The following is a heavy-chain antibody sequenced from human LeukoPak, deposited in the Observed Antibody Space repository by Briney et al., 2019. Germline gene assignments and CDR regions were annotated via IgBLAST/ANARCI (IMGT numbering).Heavy chain of an antibody. D-gene: IGHD3-3*01. V-gene: IGHV4-59*11. J-gene: IGHJ5*02. CDR2: IYYSGST. CDR1: GGSISCHY. Sequence: SETLSLTCTVSGGSISCHYWSWIRQPPGKGLEWIGYIYYSGSTNYNPSLKSRVTISVDTSKNQFSLKLSSVTAADTAVYYCARASHSYYDFWSGPVIGWFDPWGQGTLVTVSS. CDR3: ARASHSYYDFWSGPVIGWFDP.